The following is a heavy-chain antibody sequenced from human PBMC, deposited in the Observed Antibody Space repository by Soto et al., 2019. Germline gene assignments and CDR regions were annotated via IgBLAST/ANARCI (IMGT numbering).Heavy chain of an antibody. CDR1: GFSLGDYR. Sequence: EEQLVESGGGLVQPGGSLRLSCVASGFSLGDYRMTWVRQAPGRGLECVASILEGGGDKYYVESVKGRFTISRDNAKNSVYLQVNGLRDDDTAMYYCVRTALGWYNWFDPWGQGTLVTVSS. CDR3: VRTALGWYNWFDP. V-gene: IGHV3-7*01. J-gene: IGHJ5*02. D-gene: IGHD6-19*01. CDR2: ILEGGGDK.